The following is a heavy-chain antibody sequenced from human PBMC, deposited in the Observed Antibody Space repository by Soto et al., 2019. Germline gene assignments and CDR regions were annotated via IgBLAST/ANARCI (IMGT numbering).Heavy chain of an antibody. Sequence: QVQLVQSGAEVKKPGASVKVSCKTSGFTFTNYYIYWVRQAPGQGLELVGWISAYSGDTRYAQTLHGRVTMTTDTSASTAYLELRSLRSDDTAVYFCARGGTYYLNWYFDYWGQGSLITVSS. CDR3: ARGGTYYLNWYFDY. CDR2: ISAYSGDT. V-gene: IGHV1-18*01. CDR1: GFTFTNYY. J-gene: IGHJ4*02. D-gene: IGHD1-1*01.